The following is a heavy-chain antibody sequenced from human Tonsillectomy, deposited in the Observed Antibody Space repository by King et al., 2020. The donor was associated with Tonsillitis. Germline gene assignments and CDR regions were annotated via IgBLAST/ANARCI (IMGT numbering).Heavy chain of an antibody. D-gene: IGHD1-26*01. CDR1: GFTFDDYA. CDR2: ISWNSDSI. V-gene: IGHV3-9*01. Sequence: QLVQSGGGLVQPGRSLRLSCAASGFTFDDYAMHWVRQAPGKGLGWVSGISWNSDSIGYADSVKGRFTISRDNAKQSQYLEMHSRRPEDTGLYYCAKELGYPGYVVGGPWGQGTLVTVSS. J-gene: IGHJ5*02. CDR3: AKELGYPGYVVGGP.